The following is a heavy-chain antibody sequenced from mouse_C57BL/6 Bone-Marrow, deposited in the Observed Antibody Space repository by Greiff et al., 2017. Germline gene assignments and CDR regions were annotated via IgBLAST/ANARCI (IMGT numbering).Heavy chain of an antibody. CDR3: ARSVTTVVARYFEY. J-gene: IGHJ2*01. Sequence: VQLQQPGAELVKPGASVKLSCKASGYTFTSYWMQWVKQRPGQGLEWIGEIDPSDSYTNYNQKFKGKATLTVDTSSSHANMQLSSLTSEYSAVYYGARSVTTVVARYFEYWGQGITLTVSS. CDR1: GYTFTSYW. CDR2: IDPSDSYT. D-gene: IGHD1-1*01. V-gene: IGHV1-50*01.